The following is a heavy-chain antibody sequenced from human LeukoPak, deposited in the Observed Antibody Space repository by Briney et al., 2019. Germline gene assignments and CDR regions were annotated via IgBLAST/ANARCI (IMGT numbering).Heavy chain of an antibody. Sequence: ASVKVSCKASGYTFTDYYIHWVRQAPGQGLEWMGWINPNTGGTNYAQKFQGRVTMTRDTSISTAYMELSRLRSDDTAVYYCARGGAVRGVILSLYWGQGTLVTVSS. D-gene: IGHD3-10*01. CDR2: INPNTGGT. CDR1: GYTFTDYY. V-gene: IGHV1-2*02. CDR3: ARGGAVRGVILSLY. J-gene: IGHJ4*02.